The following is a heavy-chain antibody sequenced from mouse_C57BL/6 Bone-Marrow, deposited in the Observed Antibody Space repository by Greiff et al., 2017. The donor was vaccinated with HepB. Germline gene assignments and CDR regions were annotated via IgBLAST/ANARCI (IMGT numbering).Heavy chain of an antibody. CDR2: SRNKANDYTT. CDR3: ARDYYGSSFSMDY. CDR1: GFTFSDFY. V-gene: IGHV7-1*01. J-gene: IGHJ4*01. D-gene: IGHD1-1*01. Sequence: EVMLVESGGGLVQSGRSLRLSCATSGFTFSDFYMEWVRQAPGKGLEWIAASRNKANDYTTEYSASVKGRFIVSRDTSQSILYLQMNALRAEDTAIYYCARDYYGSSFSMDYWGQGTSVTVSS.